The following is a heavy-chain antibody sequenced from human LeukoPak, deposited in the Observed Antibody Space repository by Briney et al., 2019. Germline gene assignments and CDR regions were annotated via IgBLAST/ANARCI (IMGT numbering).Heavy chain of an antibody. CDR2: ISYDGSNK. CDR3: VRSYSWLAPFDY. D-gene: IGHD6-19*01. Sequence: GGSLRLSCAASGFTFSSYAMHWVRQAPGKGLEWVAVISYDGSNKYYADSVKGRFTISRDNSKNTLYLQMNSLRAEDTAVYYCVRSYSWLAPFDYWGQGTLVTVSS. J-gene: IGHJ4*02. V-gene: IGHV3-30*04. CDR1: GFTFSSYA.